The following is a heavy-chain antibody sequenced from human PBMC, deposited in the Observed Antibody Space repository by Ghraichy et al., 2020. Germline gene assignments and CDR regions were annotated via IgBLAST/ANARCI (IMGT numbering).Heavy chain of an antibody. CDR2: SSASGTYT. D-gene: IGHD2-15*01. J-gene: IGHJ4*02. CDR1: GFTFDDYY. Sequence: GESLNISCAASGFTFDDYYMNWVRQAPGKGLEWVSYSSASGTYTNYADSVKGRFTISREKRQKSLYLQMNSLNAEDTDMYFCVRAPMGHCRGGSCYNFDLWGQGAPVTVSS. V-gene: IGHV3-11*06. CDR3: VRAPMGHCRGGSCYNFDL.